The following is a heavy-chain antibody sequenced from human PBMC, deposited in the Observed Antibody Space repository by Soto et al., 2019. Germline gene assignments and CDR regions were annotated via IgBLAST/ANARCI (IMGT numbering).Heavy chain of an antibody. Sequence: GESLKISCKGSGYSFTSYWIGWVRQMPGKGLEWMGIIYPGDSDTRYSPSFQGQVTISADKSISTAYLQWSSLKASDTAMYYCARQAKDYYDSSGYSDYWGQGTLVTVSS. V-gene: IGHV5-51*01. CDR3: ARQAKDYYDSSGYSDY. D-gene: IGHD3-22*01. CDR1: GYSFTSYW. CDR2: IYPGDSDT. J-gene: IGHJ4*02.